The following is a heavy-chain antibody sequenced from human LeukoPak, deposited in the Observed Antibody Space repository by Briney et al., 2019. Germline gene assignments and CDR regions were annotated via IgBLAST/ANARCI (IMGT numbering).Heavy chain of an antibody. V-gene: IGHV3-33*06. Sequence: PGRSLRLSCAASGFTFSSYGMHWVRQAPGKGQEWVAVIWYDGSNKYYADSVKGRSTISRDNSKNTLYLQMNSLRAEDTAVYYCAKVGTAMVTWDYFDYWGQGTLVTVSS. J-gene: IGHJ4*02. CDR2: IWYDGSNK. D-gene: IGHD5-18*01. CDR1: GFTFSSYG. CDR3: AKVGTAMVTWDYFDY.